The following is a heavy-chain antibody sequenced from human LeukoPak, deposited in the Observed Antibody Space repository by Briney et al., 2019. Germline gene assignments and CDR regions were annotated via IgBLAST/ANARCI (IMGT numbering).Heavy chain of an antibody. CDR3: AKDLGGSATTV. J-gene: IGHJ4*02. D-gene: IGHD2-2*01. CDR1: GFIFRSYW. Sequence: GGSLRLSCAASGFIFRSYWMVWVREAPGKGLEWVSSISWSGDRMGYADAVKGRFTISRDNAKNSLFLQMNSLRVEDTALYYCAKDLGGSATTVWGQGTLVTVSS. V-gene: IGHV3-20*04. CDR2: ISWSGDRM.